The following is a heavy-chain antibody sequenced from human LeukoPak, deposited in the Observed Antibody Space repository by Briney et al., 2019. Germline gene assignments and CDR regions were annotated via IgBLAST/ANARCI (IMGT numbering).Heavy chain of an antibody. J-gene: IGHJ5*02. V-gene: IGHV4-34*01. Sequence: SETLSLTCAVYGGSFSGYYWSWIRQPPGKGLEWIGEINHSGSTNYNPSLKSRVTISVDTSKNQFSLKLSSVTAADTAVYYCARRSGDSSGYYYVFWFDPWGQGTLVTVSS. CDR3: ARRSGDSSGYYYVFWFDP. D-gene: IGHD3-22*01. CDR1: GGSFSGYY. CDR2: INHSGST.